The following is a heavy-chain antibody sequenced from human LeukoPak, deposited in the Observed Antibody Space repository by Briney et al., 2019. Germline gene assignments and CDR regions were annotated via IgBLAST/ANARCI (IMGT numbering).Heavy chain of an antibody. CDR1: GFTFSSYG. Sequence: PGGSLRLSCAASGFTFSSYGMSWVRQAPGKGLEWVSAISGSGGSTYYADSVKGRFTISRDNSKNTLYLQMNSLRAEDTAVYYCAKVPFYDSSGYDYWGQGTLVTVSS. CDR2: ISGSGGST. CDR3: AKVPFYDSSGYDY. V-gene: IGHV3-23*01. J-gene: IGHJ4*02. D-gene: IGHD3-22*01.